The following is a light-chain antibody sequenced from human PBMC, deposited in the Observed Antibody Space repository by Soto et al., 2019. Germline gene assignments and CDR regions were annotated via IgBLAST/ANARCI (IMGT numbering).Light chain of an antibody. Sequence: EIVLTQSPGTLSLSPGERATLSCSASQSVSSTYLIWYQQKPGQAPRLLIYGASSRATGVPDRFSGGGSGTDFTLTISRLEPEDFAVYYCQQYGSLSWTFGQGTKVDIK. CDR1: QSVSSTY. J-gene: IGKJ1*01. CDR2: GAS. V-gene: IGKV3-20*01. CDR3: QQYGSLSWT.